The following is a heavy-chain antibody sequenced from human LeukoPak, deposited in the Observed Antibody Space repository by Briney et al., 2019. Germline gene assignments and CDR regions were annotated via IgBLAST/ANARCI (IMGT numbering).Heavy chain of an antibody. V-gene: IGHV4-59*08. J-gene: IGHJ4*02. D-gene: IGHD3-3*01. CDR2: IYYSGST. Sequence: SETLSLTCTVSGGSISSYYWSWIRQPPGKGLEWIGYIYYSGSTNYNPSLKSRVTISVDTSKNQFSLKLSSVTAADTAVYYCARGPHYDFWSGYYLARYYFDYWGQGTLVTVSS. CDR1: GGSISSYY. CDR3: ARGPHYDFWSGYYLARYYFDY.